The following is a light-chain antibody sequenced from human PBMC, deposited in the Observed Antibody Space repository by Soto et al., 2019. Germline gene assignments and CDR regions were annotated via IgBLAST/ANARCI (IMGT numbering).Light chain of an antibody. CDR2: VNSDGSH. Sequence: QLVLTQSPSASASLGASVNLTCSLDSGHSGNPIACHQQQPKKGPRYLMKVNSDGSHRKGDGIPDRFSGSSSGAERYLTLSSLQSEDEDDYYCQTWVTGIVFGGGTKRTDL. CDR3: QTWVTGIV. J-gene: IGLJ2*01. CDR1: SGHSGNP. V-gene: IGLV4-69*01.